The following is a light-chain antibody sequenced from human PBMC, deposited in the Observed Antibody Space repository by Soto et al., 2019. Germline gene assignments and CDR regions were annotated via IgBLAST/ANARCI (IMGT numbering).Light chain of an antibody. CDR3: QSYDSTLSGLYV. CDR1: SANIGAGYD. V-gene: IGLV1-40*01. Sequence: QSVLTQPPSMSGAPGQRVTISCTGTSANIGAGYDVHWYQQLPGMAPKLLIYGNNKRPSGVPDRFSGSKSGTSASPAITGLQAEDEADYYCQSYDSTLSGLYVLGTGTKVTVL. CDR2: GNN. J-gene: IGLJ1*01.